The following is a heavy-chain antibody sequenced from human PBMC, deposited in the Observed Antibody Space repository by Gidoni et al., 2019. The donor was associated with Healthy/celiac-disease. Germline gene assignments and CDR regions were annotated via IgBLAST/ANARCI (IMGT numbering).Heavy chain of an antibody. D-gene: IGHD4-17*01. J-gene: IGHJ5*02. CDR1: GGTFSSYA. V-gene: IGHV1-69*04. CDR2: IIPILGIA. Sequence: QVQLVQSGAEVKKPGSSVKVSCKASGGTFSSYAISWVRQAPGQGLEGMGRIIPILGIANYAQKFQGRVTITADKSTSTAYMELSSLRSEDTAVYYCAREGLATTVVTTNWFDPWGQGTLVTVSS. CDR3: AREGLATTVVTTNWFDP.